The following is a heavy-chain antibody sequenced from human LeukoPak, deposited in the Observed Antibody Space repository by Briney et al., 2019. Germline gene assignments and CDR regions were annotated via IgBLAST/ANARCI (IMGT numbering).Heavy chain of an antibody. CDR2: INPSGGST. J-gene: IGHJ4*02. CDR1: GYTFTSYY. CDR3: ASDIAVAWYYFDY. D-gene: IGHD6-19*01. Sequence: ASVKVSCKASGYTFTSYYIHWVRQAPGQGLEWMGIINPSGGSTSYAQKFQGRVTMTRDTSTSTVYMELSSLRSEDTAVYYCASDIAVAWYYFDYWGQGTLVTVSS. V-gene: IGHV1-46*01.